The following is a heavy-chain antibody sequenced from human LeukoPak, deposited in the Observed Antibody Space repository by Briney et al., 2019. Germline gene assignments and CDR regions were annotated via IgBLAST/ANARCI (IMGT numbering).Heavy chain of an antibody. Sequence: GASVKVSCKASGYTFTGYYMHWARQAPGQGLEWMGWINPNSGGTNYAQKFQGRVTMTRDTSISTAYMELSRLRSDDTAVYYCARDGGDIVLMVYAYYFDYWGQGTLVTVSS. CDR2: INPNSGGT. CDR1: GYTFTGYY. J-gene: IGHJ4*02. CDR3: ARDGGDIVLMVYAYYFDY. V-gene: IGHV1-2*02. D-gene: IGHD2-8*01.